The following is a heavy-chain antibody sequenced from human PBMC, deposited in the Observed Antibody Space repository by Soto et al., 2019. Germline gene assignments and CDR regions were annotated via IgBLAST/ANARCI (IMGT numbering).Heavy chain of an antibody. Sequence: SSETLSLTCTVSGGSVSSGSYYWSWIRQPPGKGLEWIGYIYYSGSTNYNPSLKSRVTISVDTSKNQFSLKLSSVTAADTAVYYCARSDIVVVPAYYYYYGMDVWGQGTTVTVSS. CDR3: ARSDIVVVPAYYYYYGMDV. CDR1: GGSVSSGSYY. V-gene: IGHV4-61*01. D-gene: IGHD2-2*01. J-gene: IGHJ6*02. CDR2: IYYSGST.